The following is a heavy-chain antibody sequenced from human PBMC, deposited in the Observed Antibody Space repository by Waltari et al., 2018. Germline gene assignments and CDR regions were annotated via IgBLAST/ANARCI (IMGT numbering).Heavy chain of an antibody. V-gene: IGHV4-59*01. CDR1: GGPFNNYY. Sequence: QVHLQESGPGLVKPSETLSLTCTVSGGPFNNYYWGWIRQPPGKGLEWIGHMFHTGKAYYNPSLKSRVTMSVDTSKKQLSLNLNSVTAGDTAVYYCARVGTQLYGVLTRRWFDPWGQGTLVAVSS. D-gene: IGHD3-3*01. CDR3: ARVGTQLYGVLTRRWFDP. CDR2: MFHTGKA. J-gene: IGHJ5*02.